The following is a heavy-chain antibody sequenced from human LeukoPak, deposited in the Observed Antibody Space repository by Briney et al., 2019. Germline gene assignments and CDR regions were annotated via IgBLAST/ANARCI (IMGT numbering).Heavy chain of an antibody. CDR1: GFTFSSYP. Sequence: GGSLRLSCAASGFTFSSYPMHWVRQAPGKGLEWVAVISYDGRDKYYADSVKGRFTISRDNSKNTLYLQMNSLRSEDTAVYYCARDFTITSADYYFDYWGQGTLVTVSS. CDR3: ARDFTITSADYYFDY. V-gene: IGHV3-30*04. D-gene: IGHD6-13*01. J-gene: IGHJ4*02. CDR2: ISYDGRDK.